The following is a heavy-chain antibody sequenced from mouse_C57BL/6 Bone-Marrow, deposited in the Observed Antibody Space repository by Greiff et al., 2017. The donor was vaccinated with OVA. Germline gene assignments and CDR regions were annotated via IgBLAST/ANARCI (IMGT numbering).Heavy chain of an antibody. V-gene: IGHV14-4*01. D-gene: IGHD1-1*01. J-gene: IGHJ4*01. Sequence: VQLQQSGAELVRPGASVKLSCTASGFNIKDDYMHWVKQRPEQGLEWIGWIDPENGDTEYASKFQGKATITADTSSNTAYLQLSSLTSVDTAVYYCTKRNFYYYGSSYDYYAMDYWGQGTSVTVSS. CDR3: TKRNFYYYGSSYDYYAMDY. CDR2: IDPENGDT. CDR1: GFNIKDDY.